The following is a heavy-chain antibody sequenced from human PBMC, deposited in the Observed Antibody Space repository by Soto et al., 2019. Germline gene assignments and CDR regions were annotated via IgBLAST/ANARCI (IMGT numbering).Heavy chain of an antibody. CDR3: ARAPPFPRAQKWFDP. Sequence: SETLSLTCTVSGGSISSGGYYWSWIRQPPGKGLEWIGYIYYSGSTYYSPSLKSRVTISVDTSKNQFSLKLSSVTAADTAVYYCARAPPFPRAQKWFDPWGQGTLGTV. CDR2: IYYSGST. V-gene: IGHV4-30-4*01. J-gene: IGHJ5*02. CDR1: GGSISSGGYY.